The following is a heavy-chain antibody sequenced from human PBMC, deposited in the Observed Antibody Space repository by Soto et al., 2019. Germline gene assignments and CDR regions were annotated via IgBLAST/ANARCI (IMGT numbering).Heavy chain of an antibody. V-gene: IGHV3-74*01. J-gene: IGHJ5*02. CDR2: INTDGSNT. Sequence: GGSLRLSCAASGFTFNRYWMHWVRHAPGKGLVWVSHINTDGSNTNYADSVKGRFTISRDNAKSTLFLQMNSLRDEDTAVYYCAREFCSGGNCYTYYFDPWGQGIPVTV. CDR1: GFTFNRYW. CDR3: AREFCSGGNCYTYYFDP. D-gene: IGHD2-15*01.